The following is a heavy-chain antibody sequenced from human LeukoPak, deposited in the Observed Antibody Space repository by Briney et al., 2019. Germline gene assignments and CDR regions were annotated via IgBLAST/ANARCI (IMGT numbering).Heavy chain of an antibody. CDR1: GGSISSSSYY. CDR3: ARQGVRDFVWGSYRFWFDP. J-gene: IGHJ5*02. V-gene: IGHV4-39*01. D-gene: IGHD3-16*02. Sequence: SETLSLTCTVSGGSISSSSYYWGWIRQPPGKGLEWIGSIYYSGSTYYNPSLKSRVTISVDTSKNQFSLKLSSVTAADTAVYYCARQGVRDFVWGSYRFWFDPWGQGTLVTVSS. CDR2: IYYSGST.